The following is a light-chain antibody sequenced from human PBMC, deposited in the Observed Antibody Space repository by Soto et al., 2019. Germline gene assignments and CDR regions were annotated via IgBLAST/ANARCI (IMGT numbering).Light chain of an antibody. CDR3: AAWDDSLNGHVV. J-gene: IGLJ2*01. Sequence: QSVLTQPPSASGTPGQRVTISCSGSSSNIGSNTVNWYQQLPGTAPKLLIYSNNQRPSGVPDRFSGSMSGTSASLAISGLQSEDEAHYYCAAWDDSLNGHVVFGGGTKLTVL. CDR1: SSNIGSNT. V-gene: IGLV1-44*01. CDR2: SNN.